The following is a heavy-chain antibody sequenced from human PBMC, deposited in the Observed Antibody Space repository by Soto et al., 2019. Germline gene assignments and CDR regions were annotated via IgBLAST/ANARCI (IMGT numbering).Heavy chain of an antibody. Sequence: TLSLTCAVSGGSISSGGYSWSWIRQPPGKGLEWIGYIYHSGSTYYNPSLKSRVTISVDRSKNQFSLKLSSVTAADTAVYYCARTYGSGSYSYFHYWGQGSLVTVSS. D-gene: IGHD3-10*01. J-gene: IGHJ4*02. CDR3: ARTYGSGSYSYFHY. V-gene: IGHV4-30-2*01. CDR1: GGSISSGGYS. CDR2: IYHSGST.